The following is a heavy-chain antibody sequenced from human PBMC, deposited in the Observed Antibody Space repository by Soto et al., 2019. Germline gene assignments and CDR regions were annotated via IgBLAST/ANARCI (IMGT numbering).Heavy chain of an antibody. CDR1: GYSFTSYW. V-gene: IGHV5-51*01. D-gene: IGHD2-15*01. Sequence: EVQLVQSGAEVKKPGESLKISCKGSGYSFTSYWIGWVRQMPGKGLEWMGIIYPGDSDTRYSPSFQGQVTISADKSISTAYLQWSSLKASDTAMYYCATLYCSGGSCYRPEYYFDYWGQGTLVTVSS. CDR3: ATLYCSGGSCYRPEYYFDY. CDR2: IYPGDSDT. J-gene: IGHJ4*02.